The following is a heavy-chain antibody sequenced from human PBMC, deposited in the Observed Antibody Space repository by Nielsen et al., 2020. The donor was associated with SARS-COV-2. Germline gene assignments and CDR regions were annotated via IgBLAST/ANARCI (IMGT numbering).Heavy chain of an antibody. Sequence: GSLRLSCTVSGGSIRHTNYYWGWIRQPPGKGLEWIGSVYYTGRTSYTPSLRSRVTILEDTSRNQFSLKLTSLTAADTAVYYCAREGIAAAKNYYYGMDVWGQGTTVTVSS. D-gene: IGHD6-13*01. CDR3: AREGIAAAKNYYYGMDV. CDR1: GGSIRHTNYY. CDR2: VYYTGRT. J-gene: IGHJ6*02. V-gene: IGHV4-39*02.